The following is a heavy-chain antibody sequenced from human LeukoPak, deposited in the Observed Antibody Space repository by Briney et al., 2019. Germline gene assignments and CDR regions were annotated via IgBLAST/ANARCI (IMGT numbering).Heavy chain of an antibody. CDR2: INHRGNT. V-gene: IGHV4-34*01. CDR1: GGSFSDYY. D-gene: IGHD4-17*01. CDR3: ARGEDDYGEYRVRAYFDY. J-gene: IGHJ4*02. Sequence: SETLSLTCTVYGGSFSDYYWTWLRQPAGKGLEWIGEINHRGNTNYNPSLKSRVSISVDTSNLQYSLRLSSVTAADTAVYYCARGEDDYGEYRVRAYFDYGGREPWVTVS.